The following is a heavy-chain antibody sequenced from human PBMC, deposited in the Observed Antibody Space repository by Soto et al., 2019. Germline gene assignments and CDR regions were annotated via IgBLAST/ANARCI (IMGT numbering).Heavy chain of an antibody. D-gene: IGHD3-16*01. J-gene: IGHJ3*02. CDR2: ISGSGGST. Sequence: GGSLRLSCAASGFTFSSYAMSWVRQAPGKGLEWVSAISGSGGSTYYADSVKGRFTISRDNSKNTLYLQMNRLRAEDTAVYYCAQDSYDYSWGMPYAFDNWGQGTMLTVSS. CDR1: GFTFSSYA. V-gene: IGHV3-23*01. CDR3: AQDSYDYSWGMPYAFDN.